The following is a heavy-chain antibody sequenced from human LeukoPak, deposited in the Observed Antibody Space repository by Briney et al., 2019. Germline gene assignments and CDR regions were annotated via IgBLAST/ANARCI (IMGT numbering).Heavy chain of an antibody. J-gene: IGHJ5*02. CDR2: SGSGGST. Sequence: GGSLRLSCAASGFTFSSYAMSWVRQAPGKGLEWVSGSGSGGSTYYADSVKGRFTISRDNSKNTLYLQMNSLRAEDTAVYYCARDNGEWRLNWFDHWGQGTLVTVSS. CDR3: ARDNGEWRLNWFDH. CDR1: GFTFSSYA. D-gene: IGHD2-8*01. V-gene: IGHV3-23*01.